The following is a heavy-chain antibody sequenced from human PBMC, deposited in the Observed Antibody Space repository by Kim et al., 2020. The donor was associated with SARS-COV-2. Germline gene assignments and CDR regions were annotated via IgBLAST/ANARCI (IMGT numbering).Heavy chain of an antibody. Sequence: AEHEKGGFNITRDNSKNTLYLQVNSLRGEDTAVYYCTKGSSSWYYFDYWGQGTLVTVSS. J-gene: IGHJ4*02. V-gene: IGHV3-23*01. D-gene: IGHD6-13*01. CDR3: TKGSSSWYYFDY.